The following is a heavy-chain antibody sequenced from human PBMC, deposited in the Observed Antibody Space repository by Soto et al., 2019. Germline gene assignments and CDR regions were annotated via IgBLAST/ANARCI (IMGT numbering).Heavy chain of an antibody. V-gene: IGHV4-39*01. CDR1: GGSISRSSYY. D-gene: IGHD3-10*01. Sequence: PSETLSLTCTVSGGSISRSSYYWGWIRQPPGKGLEWIGSMYYSGSPYYNPSLKSRVTISVDTSKNQFSLKLTSVTAADTAVYYCAGRPRVWSGEMGYNYYYGMDGWGQGTTVTVSS. CDR2: MYYSGSP. J-gene: IGHJ6*02. CDR3: AGRPRVWSGEMGYNYYYGMDG.